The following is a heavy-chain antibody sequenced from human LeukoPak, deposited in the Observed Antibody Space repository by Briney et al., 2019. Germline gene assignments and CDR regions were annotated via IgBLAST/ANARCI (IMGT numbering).Heavy chain of an antibody. CDR3: ARGLARYYYYGMDV. Sequence: PGGSLRLSCAASGFTFSSYAMHWDRQAPGKGLEWVAVISYDGSNKYYADSVKGRFTISRDNSKNTLYLQMNSLRAEDTSVYYCARGLARYYYYGMDVWGQGTTVTVSS. CDR1: GFTFSSYA. CDR2: ISYDGSNK. V-gene: IGHV3-30*04. J-gene: IGHJ6*02. D-gene: IGHD6-19*01.